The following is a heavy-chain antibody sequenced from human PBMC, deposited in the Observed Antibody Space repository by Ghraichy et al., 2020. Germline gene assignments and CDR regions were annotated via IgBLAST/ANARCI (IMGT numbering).Heavy chain of an antibody. D-gene: IGHD3-3*01. CDR1: GFIFSNYA. Sequence: LSLTCAASGFIFSNYAMSWVRQAPGKGLEWVSVISGGGGVTYYADSAKGRFTISRDNSKNTLYLQMNILRAEDTAVYYCARGEWLKYFDYWGQGTLATVSS. J-gene: IGHJ4*02. CDR2: ISGGGGVT. V-gene: IGHV3-23*01. CDR3: ARGEWLKYFDY.